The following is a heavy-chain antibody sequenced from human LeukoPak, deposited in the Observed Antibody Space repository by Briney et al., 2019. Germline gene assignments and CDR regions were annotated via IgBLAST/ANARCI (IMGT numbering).Heavy chain of an antibody. CDR3: ARGRVVVVPAAKDYYYGMDV. D-gene: IGHD2-2*01. V-gene: IGHV4-34*01. CDR1: GGSFSGYY. Sequence: SETLSLTCAVYGGSFSGYYWSWIRPPPGKGLEWIGEINHSGSTNYNPSLKSRVTISVDTSKNQFSLKLSSVTAADTAVYYCARGRVVVVPAAKDYYYGMDVWGQGTTVTVSS. J-gene: IGHJ6*02. CDR2: INHSGST.